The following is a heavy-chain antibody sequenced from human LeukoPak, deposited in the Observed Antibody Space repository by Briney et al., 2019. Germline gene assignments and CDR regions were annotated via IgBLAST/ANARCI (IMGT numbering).Heavy chain of an antibody. D-gene: IGHD1-26*01. CDR2: IIPISGTT. CDR1: GGTFTSYA. Sequence: SVKVSCKTSGGTFTSYAITWVRQALGQALEWMEKIIPISGTTHYAQKFQGRVTFTADQSTSTAYMELSSLRSEDTALYYCARKLRLGGNWFDPWGQGTLVTVSS. V-gene: IGHV1-69*13. J-gene: IGHJ5*02. CDR3: ARKLRLGGNWFDP.